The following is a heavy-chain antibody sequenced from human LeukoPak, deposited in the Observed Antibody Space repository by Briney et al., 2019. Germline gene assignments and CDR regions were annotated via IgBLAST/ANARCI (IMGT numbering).Heavy chain of an antibody. V-gene: IGHV3-30-3*01. CDR2: ISYDGINK. J-gene: IGHJ6*02. Sequence: PGGSLRLSCAASEFTFSIYAIHWVRQAPGKGLEWVAVISYDGINKYYADSVRGRFTISRDNSKNTLFLQMNSLRPEDTAVYYCARGKYQQERRYYYYGMDVWGQGTTVTVSS. D-gene: IGHD2-2*01. CDR3: ARGKYQQERRYYYYGMDV. CDR1: EFTFSIYA.